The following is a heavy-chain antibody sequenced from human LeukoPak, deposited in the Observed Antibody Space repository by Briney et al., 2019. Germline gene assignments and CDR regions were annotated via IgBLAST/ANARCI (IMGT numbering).Heavy chain of an antibody. D-gene: IGHD3-16*01. CDR2: INHSGST. J-gene: IGHJ6*03. Sequence: PSETLSLTCAVYGGSFSGYYWSWIRQPPGKGLEWIGEINHSGSTNYNPSLKSRVTISVDTSKNQFSLKLSSVTAADTAVYYCARTRAWGREYYYYMDVWGKGTTVTVSS. V-gene: IGHV4-34*01. CDR3: ARTRAWGREYYYYMDV. CDR1: GGSFSGYY.